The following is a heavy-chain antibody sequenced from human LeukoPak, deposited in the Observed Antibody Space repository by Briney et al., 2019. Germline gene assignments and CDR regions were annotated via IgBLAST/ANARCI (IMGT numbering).Heavy chain of an antibody. CDR3: ARDEGDSGSYYGTYYFDY. V-gene: IGHV1-69*06. J-gene: IGHJ4*02. D-gene: IGHD1-26*01. CDR2: FIPIFGTA. Sequence: GASVKVSCKTPEGTFNNYAITWVRQAPGQGLEWMGVFIPIFGTANYAQKFQGRVTITADKSTSTAYMELRSLRSDDTAVYYCARDEGDSGSYYGTYYFDYWGQGTLVTVSS. CDR1: EGTFNNYA.